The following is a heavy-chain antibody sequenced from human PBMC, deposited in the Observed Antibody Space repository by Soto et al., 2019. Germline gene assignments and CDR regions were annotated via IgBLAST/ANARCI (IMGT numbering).Heavy chain of an antibody. J-gene: IGHJ5*02. CDR2: IYNSGIT. CDR3: ARGVTVFGLVSRFWFDP. CDR1: GGSISSGDDS. Sequence: SETLSLTCTVSGGSISSGDDSWSWVRQSPGKGLEWIGHIYNSGITYYNPSLKSRVVISIDTSRNQFSLRLNFLTAADRAVYFCARGVTVFGLVSRFWFDPWGQGTVVTVSS. V-gene: IGHV4-30-4*01. D-gene: IGHD3-3*01.